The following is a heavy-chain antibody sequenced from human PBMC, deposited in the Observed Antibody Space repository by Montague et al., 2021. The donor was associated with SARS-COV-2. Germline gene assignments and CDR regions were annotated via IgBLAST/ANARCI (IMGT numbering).Heavy chain of an antibody. CDR2: INHRGST. CDR1: GGTFSAHS. D-gene: IGHD3-3*01. CDR3: ARGGLAGGNYDIWSFSYTSPLDY. V-gene: IGHV4-34*01. J-gene: IGHJ4*02. Sequence: SETLSLTCAVYGGTFSAHSRSWVRQSPGKGLEWIGEINHRGSTTYMSSLKSRVTMSVDTSKNQFSLKLRSVTAADTAIYYCARGGLAGGNYDIWSFSYTSPLDYWGQGTLVTVSS.